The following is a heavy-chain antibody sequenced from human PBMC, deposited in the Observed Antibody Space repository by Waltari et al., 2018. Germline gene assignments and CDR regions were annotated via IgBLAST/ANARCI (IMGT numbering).Heavy chain of an antibody. D-gene: IGHD5-18*01. CDR3: ARDRDTSDAFDI. CDR2: ISSSSSTI. V-gene: IGHV3-48*01. Sequence: EVQLVESGGGLVQPGGSLRLSSAASGFTFSSYSMHWVRQAPGKGLEWVSYISSSSSTIYYADSVKGRFTISRDNAKNSLYLQMNSLRAEDTAVYYCARDRDTSDAFDIWGQGTMVTVSS. CDR1: GFTFSSYS. J-gene: IGHJ3*02.